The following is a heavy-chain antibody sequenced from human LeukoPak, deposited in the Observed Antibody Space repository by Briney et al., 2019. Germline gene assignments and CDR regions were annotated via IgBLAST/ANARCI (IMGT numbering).Heavy chain of an antibody. CDR2: ISSSGSTI. CDR1: GFTFSDYY. Sequence: GGSLRLSCAASGFTFSDYYMSWIRQAPGKGVEWVSYISSSGSTIYYADSVKGRFTISRDNAKNPLYLQMNSLRAEDTAVYYCARGKYSSSWMDWFDPWGQGTLVTVSS. V-gene: IGHV3-11*04. J-gene: IGHJ5*02. D-gene: IGHD6-13*01. CDR3: ARGKYSSSWMDWFDP.